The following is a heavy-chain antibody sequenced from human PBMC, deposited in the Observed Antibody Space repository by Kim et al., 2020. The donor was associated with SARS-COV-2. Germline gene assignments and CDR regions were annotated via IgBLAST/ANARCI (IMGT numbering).Heavy chain of an antibody. J-gene: IGHJ6*02. CDR3: ARVLHVVRASYYYYGMDV. V-gene: IGHV3-30*04. D-gene: IGHD3-10*01. CDR1: GFTFSSYA. CDR2: ISYDGSNK. Sequence: GGSLRLSCAASGFTFSSYAMHWVRQAPGKGLEWVAVISYDGSNKYYADSVKGRFTISRDNSKNTLYLQMNSLRAEDTAVYYCARVLHVVRASYYYYGMDVWGQGTTVTVSS.